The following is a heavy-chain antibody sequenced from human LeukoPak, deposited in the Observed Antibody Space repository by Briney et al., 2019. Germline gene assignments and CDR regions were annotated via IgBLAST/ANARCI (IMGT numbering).Heavy chain of an antibody. CDR2: INHSGST. D-gene: IGHD6-19*01. Sequence: SETLSLTCAVYGGSFSGYYWSWIRQRPGKGLEWIGEINHSGSTNYNPSLKSRVTISVDTSKNQFSLKLSSVTAADTAVYYCARHGGYSSGWSPFDYWGQGTLVTVSS. CDR1: GGSFSGYY. J-gene: IGHJ4*02. CDR3: ARHGGYSSGWSPFDY. V-gene: IGHV4-34*01.